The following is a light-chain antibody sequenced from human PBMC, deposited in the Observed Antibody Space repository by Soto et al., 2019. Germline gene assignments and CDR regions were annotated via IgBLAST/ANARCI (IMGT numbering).Light chain of an antibody. Sequence: EVVFTQSPGTLSLSPGERATLSCRASQSVTSNFLAWHQLKPGQTPRLIIYGASNRETGIQDRFSGSGSGTEFTLTISRLEPEDFAVYYCQQHGRLTITFGQGTRLEIK. J-gene: IGKJ5*01. CDR1: QSVTSNF. V-gene: IGKV3-20*01. CDR2: GAS. CDR3: QQHGRLTIT.